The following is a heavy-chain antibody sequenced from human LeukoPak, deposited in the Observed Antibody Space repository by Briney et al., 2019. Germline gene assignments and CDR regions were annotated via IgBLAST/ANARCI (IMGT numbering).Heavy chain of an antibody. CDR3: VRHGLGSSWFGFDY. V-gene: IGHV5-51*01. J-gene: IGHJ4*02. CDR1: GYNFASYW. Sequence: GESLKISCKGSGYNFASYWIGWVRQMPGKGLEWMGIIYPGDSDPRYSPSFQGQVTISADKSISTAYLQWSSLKASDSAMYYCVRHGLGSSWFGFDYWGQGTLVTVSS. CDR2: IYPGDSDP. D-gene: IGHD6-13*01.